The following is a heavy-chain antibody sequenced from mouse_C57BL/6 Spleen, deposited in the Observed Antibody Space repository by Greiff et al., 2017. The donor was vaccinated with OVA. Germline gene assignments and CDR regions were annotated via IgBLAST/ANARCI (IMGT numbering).Heavy chain of an antibody. Sequence: QVQLQQPGAELVMPGASVKLSCKASGYTFTSYWMQWVKQRPGQGLEWIGEIDPSDSYTNYNQKFKGKSTLTVDKSSSTAYMQLSSLTSEDSAVYYCARSGYYDYWGQGTTLTVSS. D-gene: IGHD2-3*01. CDR2: IDPSDSYT. CDR3: ARSGYYDY. CDR1: GYTFTSYW. J-gene: IGHJ2*01. V-gene: IGHV1-69*01.